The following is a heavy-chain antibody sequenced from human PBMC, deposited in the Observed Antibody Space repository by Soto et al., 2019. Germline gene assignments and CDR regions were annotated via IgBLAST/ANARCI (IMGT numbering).Heavy chain of an antibody. CDR3: VGGQYYFDY. V-gene: IGHV3-30*03. D-gene: IGHD3-10*01. CDR1: GFPFTSYG. J-gene: IGHJ4*02. CDR2: MSYDGSDK. Sequence: QVQLVESGGGVVQPGRSLRLSCAGSGFPFTSYGMHWVREGPDKGLEWVAVMSYDGSDKYYADSVKGRFTISRDNSKNMLYLQMNSLRPEDTALYYCVGGQYYFDYRGQGTLVIVSS.